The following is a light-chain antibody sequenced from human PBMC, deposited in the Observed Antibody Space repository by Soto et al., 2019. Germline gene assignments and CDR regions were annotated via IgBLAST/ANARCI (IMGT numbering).Light chain of an antibody. CDR2: GAS. V-gene: IGKV3-20*01. Sequence: ENVLTQSPGTLSLSPGERATLSCRASQSVSSNYVAWYQQKPGQAPRLLVYGASGRATGIPDRFSGSGSGTDFTLTISRLEPEDFAVYYCQQYGSSRWTFGKGTKVDIK. CDR3: QQYGSSRWT. J-gene: IGKJ1*01. CDR1: QSVSSNY.